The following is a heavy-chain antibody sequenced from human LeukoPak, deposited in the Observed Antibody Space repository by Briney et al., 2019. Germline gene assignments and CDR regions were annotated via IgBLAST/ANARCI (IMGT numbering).Heavy chain of an antibody. D-gene: IGHD1-26*01. J-gene: IGHJ4*02. CDR1: GFTFSSYG. V-gene: IGHV3-33*01. CDR2: IWYDGSNK. CDR3: ARDRRGGGGSYFDY. Sequence: GGSLRLSCAASGFTFSSYGMHWVRQAPGKGLEWVAVIWYDGSNKYYAESVKGRFTISRDNPKNTLYLQMNSLRAEDTAVYYCARDRRGGGGSYFDYWGQGTLVTVSS.